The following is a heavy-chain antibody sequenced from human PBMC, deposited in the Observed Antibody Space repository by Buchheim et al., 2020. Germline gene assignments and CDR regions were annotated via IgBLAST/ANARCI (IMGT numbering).Heavy chain of an antibody. CDR2: IWHDGSRK. Sequence: QVQLVESGGGVVRPGTSLRISCAASGFTFRSYGVHWVLRAPGKGLEWVALIWHDGSRKYYADSVKGRFTTSRDTAKNTLYLQMNSLRAEDTAVYYCASERYDSSGWGQGTL. CDR3: ASERYDSSG. D-gene: IGHD3-22*01. J-gene: IGHJ4*02. CDR1: GFTFRSYG. V-gene: IGHV3-33*01.